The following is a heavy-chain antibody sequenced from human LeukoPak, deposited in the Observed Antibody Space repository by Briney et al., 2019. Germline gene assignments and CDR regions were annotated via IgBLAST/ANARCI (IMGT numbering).Heavy chain of an antibody. J-gene: IGHJ5*02. CDR3: ARQKILSSSWQGLRWGWFDP. Sequence: SETLSLTCTVSGGSVSNYYWSWIRQSPGKGLEWIGYIYYTETSYNPSLKSRVTISADTSKNHFSLKLTSVTAADTAVYYCARQKILSSSWQGLRWGWFDPWGQGTVVIVSS. V-gene: IGHV4-59*08. CDR1: GGSVSNYY. CDR2: IYYTET. D-gene: IGHD6-13*01.